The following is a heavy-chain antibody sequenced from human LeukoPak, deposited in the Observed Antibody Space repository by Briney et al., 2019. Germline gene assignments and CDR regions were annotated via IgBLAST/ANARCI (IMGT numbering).Heavy chain of an antibody. CDR2: ISSSGSTI. J-gene: IGHJ4*02. Sequence: GGSLRLSCAASGFTFSDYYMSWIRQAPGKGLEWVSYISSSGSTIYYADSVKGRFTISRDNSKNTLYLQMNSLRAEDTAVYYCAKCRSESITAAGNYWGQGTLVTVSS. D-gene: IGHD6-13*01. CDR1: GFTFSDYY. CDR3: AKCRSESITAAGNY. V-gene: IGHV3-11*01.